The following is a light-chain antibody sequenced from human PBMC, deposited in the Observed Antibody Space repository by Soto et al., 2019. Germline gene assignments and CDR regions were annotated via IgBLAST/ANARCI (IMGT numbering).Light chain of an antibody. CDR1: ESSSIDY. Sequence: EIVLTQSPGTLSLSPGQRATLSCRASESSSIDYLAWYQQRLGQAPRLLIYGASSGATGIPDRFSGSGSGTEFTLTISRLEPEDFAIYYCQQYGGVPYTFGQGTKLEIK. CDR2: GAS. CDR3: QQYGGVPYT. J-gene: IGKJ2*01. V-gene: IGKV3-20*01.